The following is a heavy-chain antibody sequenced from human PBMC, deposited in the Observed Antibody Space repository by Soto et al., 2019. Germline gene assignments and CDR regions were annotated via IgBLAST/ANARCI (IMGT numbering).Heavy chain of an antibody. V-gene: IGHV3-74*01. Sequence: LRLSCAVSGFTLSAYWMHWVRQTPGKGLVWVSRINPDGTKTNYADSVEGRFTISRDNAKSTLYLQMNSLSAEDTAIYFCSSDTFGLRDTWGQGTLVTVSS. CDR2: INPDGTKT. CDR3: SSDTFGLRDT. J-gene: IGHJ5*02. CDR1: GFTLSAYW. D-gene: IGHD3-3*01.